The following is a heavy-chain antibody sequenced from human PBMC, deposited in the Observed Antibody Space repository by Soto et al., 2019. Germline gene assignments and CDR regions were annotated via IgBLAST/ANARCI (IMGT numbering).Heavy chain of an antibody. V-gene: IGHV3-33*01. CDR3: GASLKSWFFDF. J-gene: IGHJ2*01. CDR2: IWNDGSNE. CDR1: GFTFSAYG. Sequence: QVQLVESGGGVVQPGTSLRLSCGAYGFTFSAYGMHWVRQAPGKGLEWVAVIWNDGSNENYADSVKGRFSISRDNSKNTLKLQMNSLRAEDTAIYYGGASLKSWFFDFWGRGTLVTVSS.